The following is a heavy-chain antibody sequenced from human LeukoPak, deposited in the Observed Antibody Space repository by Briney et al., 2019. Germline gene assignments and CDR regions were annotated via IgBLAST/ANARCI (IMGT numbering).Heavy chain of an antibody. CDR1: GFTFSDYY. J-gene: IGHJ6*03. V-gene: IGHV3-7*01. CDR3: ARVGITIFGVVIDYYYYYMDV. D-gene: IGHD3-3*01. CDR2: IKQDGSEK. Sequence: GGSLRLSCAASGFTFSDYYMSWIRQAPGKGLEWVANIKQDGSEKYYVDSVKGRFTISRDNAKNSLYLQMNSLRAEDTAVYYCARVGITIFGVVIDYYYYYMDVWGKGTTVTVSS.